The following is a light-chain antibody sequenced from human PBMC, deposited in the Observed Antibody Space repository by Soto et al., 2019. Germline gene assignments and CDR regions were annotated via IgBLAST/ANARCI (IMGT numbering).Light chain of an antibody. V-gene: IGKV3-15*01. CDR3: QQYNNWPSYT. CDR2: GAS. J-gene: IGKJ2*01. CDR1: QSVSSN. Sequence: EIVMTQSPATLSVSPGERATLSCRASQSVSSNLAWYQQKPGQAPRLLIYGASTRATGIPARFSGSGSGTEFTLTISSLQSEAFAVYYGQQYNNWPSYTFGQGTKLEIK.